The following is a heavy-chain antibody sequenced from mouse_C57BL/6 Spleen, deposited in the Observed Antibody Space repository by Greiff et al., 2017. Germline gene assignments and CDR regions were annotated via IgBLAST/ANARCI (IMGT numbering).Heavy chain of an antibody. V-gene: IGHV1-80*01. CDR1: GYAFSSYW. CDR3: ARHYYGSSPVDD. J-gene: IGHJ2*01. CDR2: IYPGDGDT. D-gene: IGHD1-1*01. Sequence: VQLQQSGAELVKPGASVKISCKASGYAFSSYWMHWVKQRPGQGLEWIGQIYPGDGDTNYNGKFKGKATLTADKSSSTAYMQLSSLTSEDSAVYFCARHYYGSSPVDDWGKGTTLTVAS.